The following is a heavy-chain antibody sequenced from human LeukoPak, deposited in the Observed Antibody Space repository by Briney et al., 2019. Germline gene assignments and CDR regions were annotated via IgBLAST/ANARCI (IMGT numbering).Heavy chain of an antibody. CDR3: GRAVVLGRGAEGIDS. D-gene: IGHD4-23*01. CDR1: GGSISSGSYY. CDR2: IYTSGST. J-gene: IGHJ4*02. V-gene: IGHV4-61*02. Sequence: PSETLSLTCTVSGGSISSGSYYWSWIRQPAGKGLEWIGRIYTSGSTNYNPSLKSRVTISVDTSKNQLSLKLSSVTAADTPVYYGGRAVVLGRGAEGIDSWGQGPLFPVPS.